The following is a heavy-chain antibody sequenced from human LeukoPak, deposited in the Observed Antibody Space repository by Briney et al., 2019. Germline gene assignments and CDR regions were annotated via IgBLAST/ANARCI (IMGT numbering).Heavy chain of an antibody. Sequence: GGSLRLSCAASGFTFSSYGMHWVRQAPGKGLEWVAFIRYDGSNKYYADPVKGRFTISRDNSKNTLYRQMNSLRAEDTAVYYCARVGRAQQLRSYYYGMDVWGQGTTVTVSS. V-gene: IGHV3-30*02. D-gene: IGHD6-13*01. CDR3: ARVGRAQQLRSYYYGMDV. CDR2: IRYDGSNK. CDR1: GFTFSSYG. J-gene: IGHJ6*02.